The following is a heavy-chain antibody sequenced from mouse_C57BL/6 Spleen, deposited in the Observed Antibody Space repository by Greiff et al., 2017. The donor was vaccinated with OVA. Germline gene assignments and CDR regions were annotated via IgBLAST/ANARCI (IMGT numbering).Heavy chain of an antibody. J-gene: IGHJ2*01. CDR1: GFTFSSYT. D-gene: IGHD1-1*01. Sequence: DVMLVESGGGLVKPGGSLKLSCAASGFTFSSYTMSWVRQTPEKRLEWVATISGGGGNTYYPDSVKGRFTISRDNAKNTLYLQMSSLRSEDTALYYCARRYYGSSYLDYWGQGTTLTVSS. CDR3: ARRYYGSSYLDY. CDR2: ISGGGGNT. V-gene: IGHV5-9*01.